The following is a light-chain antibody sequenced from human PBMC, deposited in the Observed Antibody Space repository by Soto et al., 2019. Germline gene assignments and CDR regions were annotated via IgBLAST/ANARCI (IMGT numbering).Light chain of an antibody. CDR1: QTITRW. V-gene: IGKV1-5*01. CDR3: QQPPYT. CDR2: ATS. J-gene: IGKJ3*01. Sequence: DIQMTQSPSTLSASVGDRVTITCRASQTITRWMAWYQQKPGKAPKLLIYATSTLQSGVPSRFSGRDSGADFTLTINNLQPEDFATYYCQQPPYTFGPGTKVDI.